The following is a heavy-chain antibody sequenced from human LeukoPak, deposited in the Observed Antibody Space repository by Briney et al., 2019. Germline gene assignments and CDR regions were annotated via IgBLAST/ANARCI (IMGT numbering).Heavy chain of an antibody. CDR2: ISDDASKT. CDR3: AREEAAPTGWFDP. Sequence: HPGGSLRLSCAASGFAFRSYGMTWVRQAPGKGLEWVSAISDDASKTYYADSVRGRFTISRDNAKNSLYLQMNSLRAEDTAVYYCAREEAAPTGWFDPWGQGTLVTVSS. J-gene: IGHJ5*02. CDR1: GFAFRSYG. D-gene: IGHD6-6*01. V-gene: IGHV3-23*01.